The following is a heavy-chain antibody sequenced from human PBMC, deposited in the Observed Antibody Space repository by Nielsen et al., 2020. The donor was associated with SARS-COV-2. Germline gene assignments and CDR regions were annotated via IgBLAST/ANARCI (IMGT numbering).Heavy chain of an antibody. CDR3: ARLIGYSTSSDY. D-gene: IGHD5-24*01. V-gene: IGHV4/OR15-8*01. J-gene: IGHJ4*02. Sequence: SETLSLTCAVSGVSVTSHNWWSWVRQPPGKGLEWIGEIYHGGSANYSPSLKSRVTISDDRSNNMFSLRLTSVTAADTGVYYCARLIGYSTSSDYWGQGTLVTVSS. CDR2: IYHGGSA. CDR1: GVSVTSHNW.